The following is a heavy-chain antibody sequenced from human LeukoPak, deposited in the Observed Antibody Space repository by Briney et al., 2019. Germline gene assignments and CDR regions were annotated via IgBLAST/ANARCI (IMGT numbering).Heavy chain of an antibody. CDR1: GDSMSSYY. V-gene: IGHV4-59*01. J-gene: IGHJ5*02. CDR3: ARERGITGNLGSFDP. Sequence: SETLSLTCTVSGDSMSSYYWCWIRQPPGKGLEWIGDIYYSGSTNYNPSPKSRVIILADTSKNQFSLRLSSVTAADTAVYYCARERGITGNLGSFDPWGQGTLVTVSS. D-gene: IGHD1-20*01. CDR2: IYYSGST.